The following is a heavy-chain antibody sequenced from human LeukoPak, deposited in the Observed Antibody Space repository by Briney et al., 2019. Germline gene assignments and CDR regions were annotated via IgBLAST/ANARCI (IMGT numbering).Heavy chain of an antibody. J-gene: IGHJ6*02. V-gene: IGHV3-30*18. CDR3: AKDPHYDSSVIGGIYYYYGMDV. CDR2: ISYDGSNK. Sequence: GGSLRLSCAASGFTFSRYGMRWVRQAPGKGLEWVAVISYDGSNKYYADSVKGRFTISRDNSKNTLYLQMNSLRAEDTAVYYCAKDPHYDSSVIGGIYYYYGMDVWGQGTTVTVSS. D-gene: IGHD3-22*01. CDR1: GFTFSRYG.